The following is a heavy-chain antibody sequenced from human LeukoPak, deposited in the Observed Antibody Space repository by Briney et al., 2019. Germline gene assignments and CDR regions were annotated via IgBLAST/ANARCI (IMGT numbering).Heavy chain of an antibody. J-gene: IGHJ3*02. Sequence: SETLSLTCTVTGGSINSSNYYWGWIRQPPGKGLEWIGNVYYSGSTYYNPSLESRVTISVDTSKNQFSLKLISVTAIDTAVYYCARHQRSNIWYNAEAFDIWGQGTMVTVSS. CDR1: GGSINSSNYY. V-gene: IGHV4-39*01. D-gene: IGHD1-1*01. CDR3: ARHQRSNIWYNAEAFDI. CDR2: VYYSGST.